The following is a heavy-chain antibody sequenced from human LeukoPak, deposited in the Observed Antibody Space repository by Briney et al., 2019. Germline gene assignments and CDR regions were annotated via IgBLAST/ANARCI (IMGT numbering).Heavy chain of an antibody. CDR1: GGSISSSSYY. J-gene: IGHJ1*01. D-gene: IGHD3-22*01. V-gene: IGHV4-39*01. CDR2: VYYSGGT. Sequence: SETLSLTCTVSGGSISSSSYYWGWIRQPPGKCLEWIGDVYYSGGTYSSPSLKSRVAISVDTSWNQFSLNLNSVTAADTAVYYCARRRYYDSTGYLDWGQGTLVTVSS. CDR3: ARRRYYDSTGYLD.